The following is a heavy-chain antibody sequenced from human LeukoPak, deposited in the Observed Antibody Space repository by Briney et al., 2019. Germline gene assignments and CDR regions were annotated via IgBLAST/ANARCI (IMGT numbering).Heavy chain of an antibody. CDR1: GFTFSSYA. J-gene: IGHJ4*02. CDR3: AKDSPYDDYVWGSYRLLYYFDY. CDR2: ISGSGGST. D-gene: IGHD3-16*02. V-gene: IGHV3-23*01. Sequence: GGFLRLSCAASGFTFSSYAMSWVRQAPGKGLEWVSAISGSGGSTYYADSVKGRFTISRDNSKNTLYLQMNSLRAEDTAVYYCAKDSPYDDYVWGSYRLLYYFDYWGQGTLVTVSS.